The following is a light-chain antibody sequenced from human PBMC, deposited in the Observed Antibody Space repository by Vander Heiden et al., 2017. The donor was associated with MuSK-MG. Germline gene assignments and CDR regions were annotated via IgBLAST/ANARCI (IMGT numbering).Light chain of an antibody. CDR1: QSVLYSSSNKNF. J-gene: IGKJ4*01. CDR2: WAS. CDR3: QQQYSTQHT. Sequence: DIVMTQSPDYLAVSLGERATINCKSSQSVLYSSSNKNFLAWYQQKPGQPPKLLIYWASTRESGVPDRFSGSGSGTDFTLTISSLQAEDVAVYYCQQQYSTQHTFGGGTKVEIK. V-gene: IGKV4-1*01.